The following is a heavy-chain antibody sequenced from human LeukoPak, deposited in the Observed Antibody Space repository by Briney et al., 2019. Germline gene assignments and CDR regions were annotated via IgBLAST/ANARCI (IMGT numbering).Heavy chain of an antibody. Sequence: PGGSLRLSCAASGFTFTTYWMSWVRQAPGKGLEWVANIKQDGTEKYYVDSVKGRFTISRDNAKNSLYLQMNSLRAEDTAVYYCARDWTRIVDYWGQGTLVTVSS. D-gene: IGHD3/OR15-3a*01. V-gene: IGHV3-7*01. CDR1: GFTFTTYW. J-gene: IGHJ4*02. CDR3: ARDWTRIVDY. CDR2: IKQDGTEK.